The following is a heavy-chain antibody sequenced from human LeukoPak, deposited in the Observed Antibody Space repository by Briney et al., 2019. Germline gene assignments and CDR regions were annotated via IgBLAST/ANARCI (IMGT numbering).Heavy chain of an antibody. CDR3: AKISDPSGSYPPYYFDY. Sequence: ASVKVSCKAFGYTFTSNYMHWVRQAPGQGPEWMGVISPSGGSTTYAQKFQGRVTLTRDMSTSTDYLELSSLRSEDTAVYYCAKISDPSGSYPPYYFDYWGQGTLVTVSS. CDR2: ISPSGGST. V-gene: IGHV1-46*01. D-gene: IGHD3-10*01. CDR1: GYTFTSNY. J-gene: IGHJ4*02.